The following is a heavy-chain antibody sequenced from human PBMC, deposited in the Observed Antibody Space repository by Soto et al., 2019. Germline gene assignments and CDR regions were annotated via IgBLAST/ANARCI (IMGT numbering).Heavy chain of an antibody. CDR3: AVTKAVAGSRGWFDP. Sequence: SETLSLTCAVYGGSFSGYYWSWIRQPPGKGLEWIGEINHSGSTNYNPSLKSRVTISVDTSKNQFSLKLSSVTAADTAVYYCAVTKAVAGSRGWFDPWGQGTLVTVSS. V-gene: IGHV4-34*01. CDR2: INHSGST. J-gene: IGHJ5*02. D-gene: IGHD6-19*01. CDR1: GGSFSGYY.